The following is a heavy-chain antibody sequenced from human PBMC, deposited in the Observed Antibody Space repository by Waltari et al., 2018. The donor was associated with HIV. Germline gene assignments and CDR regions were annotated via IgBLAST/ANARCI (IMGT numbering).Heavy chain of an antibody. J-gene: IGHJ4*02. CDR2: INPSGGGT. Sequence: QVQLVQSGAAVKKPGASVKVSCKASGYTFTSSFIHWVRQAPGQGLEWMGKINPSGGGTTHAQKFQGRVTMTSDTSTSTVYMDLSSLKSDDTAVYYCAREAVIAAGTNFDYWGQGTLVTVSS. V-gene: IGHV1-46*01. D-gene: IGHD6-13*01. CDR3: AREAVIAAGTNFDY. CDR1: GYTFTSSF.